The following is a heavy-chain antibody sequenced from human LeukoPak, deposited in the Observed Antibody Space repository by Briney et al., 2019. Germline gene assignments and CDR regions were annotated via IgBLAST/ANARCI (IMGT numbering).Heavy chain of an antibody. CDR2: INTNTGNP. Sequence: ASVKVSCKASGYTFTSYAMNWVRQAPGQGLEWMGWINTNTGNPTYAQGFTGRFVFSLDTSVSTAYLQISSLKAEDTAVYYCARFEELAITMVRGVIGFDYWGQGTLVTVSS. V-gene: IGHV7-4-1*02. CDR3: ARFEELAITMVRGVIGFDY. J-gene: IGHJ4*02. CDR1: GYTFTSYA. D-gene: IGHD3-10*01.